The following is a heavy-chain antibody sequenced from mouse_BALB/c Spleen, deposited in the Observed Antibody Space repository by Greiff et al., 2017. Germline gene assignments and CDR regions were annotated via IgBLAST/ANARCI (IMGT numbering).Heavy chain of an antibody. Sequence: EVKLVESGGGLVQPGGSRKLSCAASGFTFSSFGMHWVRQAPEKGLEWVAYISSGSSTIYYADTVKGRFTISRDNPKNTLFLQMTSLRSEDTAMYYCARPITTVVTRDYAMDDWGQGTSVTVSS. V-gene: IGHV5-17*02. J-gene: IGHJ4*01. CDR1: GFTFSSFG. CDR3: ARPITTVVTRDYAMDD. D-gene: IGHD1-1*01. CDR2: ISSGSSTI.